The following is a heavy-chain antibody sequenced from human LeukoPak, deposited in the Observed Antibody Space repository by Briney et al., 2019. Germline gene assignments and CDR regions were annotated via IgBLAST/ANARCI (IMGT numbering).Heavy chain of an antibody. V-gene: IGHV3-23*01. CDR1: GFTFRSHA. CDR3: AKAIFGYSSGWDT. J-gene: IGHJ5*02. CDR2: IYENGGTT. Sequence: GGSLRLSCVGSGFTFRSHAMSWVRQAPEKGLEFVSGIYENGGTTYYADSVKGRFTISRDNSKNTLYLQMNSLRAEDTAVYYCAKAIFGYSSGWDTWGQGTLVTVSS. D-gene: IGHD6-19*01.